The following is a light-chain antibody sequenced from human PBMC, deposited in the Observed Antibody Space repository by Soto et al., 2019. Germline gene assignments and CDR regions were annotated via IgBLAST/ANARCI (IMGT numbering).Light chain of an antibody. V-gene: IGKV1-5*01. CDR2: DAS. CDR3: QQYNSYWT. J-gene: IGKJ1*01. CDR1: QSISSW. Sequence: DIQMTKSPSTLSAAGGDRVTITCRAIQSISSWLAWYQQKPGKAPKLLIYDASSLESGVPSRFSGSGSGTEFTITISSMQPDYFASYYCQQYNSYWTFGKGTKVEIK.